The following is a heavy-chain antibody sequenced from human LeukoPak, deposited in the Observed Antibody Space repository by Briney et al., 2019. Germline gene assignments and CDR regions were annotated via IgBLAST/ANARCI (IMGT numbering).Heavy chain of an antibody. CDR2: ISYDGSNK. V-gene: IGHV3-30*03. Sequence: GGSLRLSCAASGFTFSSYGMHWVRQAPGKGLEWVAVISYDGSNKYYADSVKGRFTISRDNSKNTLYLQMNSLRAEDTAVYYCARGLGTVTTSYWGQGTLVTVSS. J-gene: IGHJ4*02. D-gene: IGHD4-17*01. CDR1: GFTFSSYG. CDR3: ARGLGTVTTSY.